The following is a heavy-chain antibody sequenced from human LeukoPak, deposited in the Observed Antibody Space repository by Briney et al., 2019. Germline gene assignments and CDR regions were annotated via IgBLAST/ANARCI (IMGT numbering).Heavy chain of an antibody. CDR2: ISSSSTI. Sequence: GGSLRLSCAASGFTFSSYEMNWVRQAPGKGLDWVSYISSSSTIYYADPVKGRFTISRDNAKNSLYLQMNSLRAEDTAVYYCARGGPGYYDSSGYYYGGYYYYYYMDVWGKGTTVTVSS. V-gene: IGHV3-48*03. CDR3: ARGGPGYYDSSGYYYGGYYYYYYMDV. D-gene: IGHD3-22*01. J-gene: IGHJ6*03. CDR1: GFTFSSYE.